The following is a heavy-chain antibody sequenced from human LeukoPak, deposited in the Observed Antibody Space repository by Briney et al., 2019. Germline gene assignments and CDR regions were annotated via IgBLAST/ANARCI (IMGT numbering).Heavy chain of an antibody. J-gene: IGHJ6*03. D-gene: IGHD2-2*01. CDR1: GFTFSAYT. Sequence: GGSLRLSCAASGFTFSAYTLTWVRQAPGKGLEWVSSIDSSSSYIHYADSVKGRFTISRDNAKNSMYLEMNSLRAEDTAVYYCARPYCSSSSCNPYYYWFMDVWGKGTTVTVSS. CDR2: IDSSSSYI. CDR3: ARPYCSSSSCNPYYYWFMDV. V-gene: IGHV3-21*06.